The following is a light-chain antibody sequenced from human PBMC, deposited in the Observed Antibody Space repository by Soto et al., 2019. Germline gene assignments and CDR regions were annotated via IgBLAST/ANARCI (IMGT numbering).Light chain of an antibody. J-gene: IGKJ1*01. Sequence: IVLTQSPGTLSVSPGDRVTLSFRASQSISINLAWYQHKPGQAPRLLIHGASTRATGVPARISGSGSGTEFTLTISSLQSEDFAVYYCQQFRNWPWTFGQGTKVDIK. CDR3: QQFRNWPWT. CDR2: GAS. CDR1: QSISIN. V-gene: IGKV3D-15*01.